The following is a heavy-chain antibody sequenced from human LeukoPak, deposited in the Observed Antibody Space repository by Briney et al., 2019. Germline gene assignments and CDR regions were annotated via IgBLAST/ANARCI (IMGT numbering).Heavy chain of an antibody. CDR1: GYTFTGYY. CDR2: INPNSGGT. CDR3: ARDPSYSSSSGGDGDLTSSGLN. Sequence: ASVKVSCKASGYTFTGYYMHWVRQAPGQGLEWMGWINPNSGGTNYAQKFQGRVTMTRDTSISTAYMELSSLRSDDTAVYYCARDPSYSSSSGGDGDLTSSGLNWGQGTLVTVSS. V-gene: IGHV1-2*02. D-gene: IGHD6-6*01. J-gene: IGHJ4*02.